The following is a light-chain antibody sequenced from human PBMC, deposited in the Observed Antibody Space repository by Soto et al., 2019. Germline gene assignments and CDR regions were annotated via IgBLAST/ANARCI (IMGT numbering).Light chain of an antibody. CDR3: QQRGSFPFT. CDR1: QSIGTY. CDR2: DAS. Sequence: EIVLTQSPAALSLSPGERATLSCRASQSIGTYLAWYQQKPGQAPRLLIYDASNRATGLPVRFSGSGSGTGFTLAIGRLEAEDFAVYYCQQRGSFPFTVGGGTKVDIK. J-gene: IGKJ4*01. V-gene: IGKV3-11*01.